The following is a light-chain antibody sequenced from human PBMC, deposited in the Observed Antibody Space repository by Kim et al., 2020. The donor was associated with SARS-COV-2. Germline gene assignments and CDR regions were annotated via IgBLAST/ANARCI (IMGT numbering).Light chain of an antibody. CDR2: GDS. Sequence: RVTSACPGGSSNIGAGYDVHWYQQLPGTAPKPLIYGDSNRPSGVPDRFSGSKSGTSASLAITGLQADDEADYYCQSYDSSLSGYAFGTGTKVTVL. J-gene: IGLJ1*01. V-gene: IGLV1-40*01. CDR1: SSNIGAGYD. CDR3: QSYDSSLSGYA.